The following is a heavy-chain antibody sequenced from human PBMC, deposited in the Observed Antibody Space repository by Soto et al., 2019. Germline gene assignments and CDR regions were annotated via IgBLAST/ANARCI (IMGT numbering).Heavy chain of an antibody. D-gene: IGHD6-13*01. Sequence: EVQLVESGGGLVQPGRSLRLSCAASGFTFDDYAMHWVRQAPGKGLEWVSGISWNSGSIGYADSVKGRFTISRDNAKNSLYLQMNSLRAEDTALYYCAKDRFGLAAAARNYYGMDVWGQGTTVTVSS. V-gene: IGHV3-9*01. J-gene: IGHJ6*02. CDR2: ISWNSGSI. CDR1: GFTFDDYA. CDR3: AKDRFGLAAAARNYYGMDV.